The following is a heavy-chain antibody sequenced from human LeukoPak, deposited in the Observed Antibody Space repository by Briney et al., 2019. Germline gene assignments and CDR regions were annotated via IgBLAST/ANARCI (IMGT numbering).Heavy chain of an antibody. CDR1: GFTFSNAW. CDR2: INHSGST. J-gene: IGHJ4*02. V-gene: IGHV4-34*01. CDR3: ARDPAWDSY. D-gene: IGHD1-26*01. Sequence: PGGSLRLACAASGFTFSNAWMNWVRQAPGKGLEWIGEINHSGSTNYNPSLKSRVTISVDTSKNQLSLKLSSVTAADTAVYYCARDPAWDSYWGQGTLVTVSS.